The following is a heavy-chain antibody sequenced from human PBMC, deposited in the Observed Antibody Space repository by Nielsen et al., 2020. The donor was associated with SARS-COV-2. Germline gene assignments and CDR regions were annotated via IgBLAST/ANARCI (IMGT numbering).Heavy chain of an antibody. J-gene: IGHJ4*02. CDR1: GFTFSSYW. CDR2: IHWSGGST. V-gene: IGHV3-20*04. CDR3: ARGYSRSSDGIDY. Sequence: GGSLRLSCAASGFTFSSYWMHWVRQAPGKGLEWVSGIHWSGGSTGYAASVKGRFTISRDNAKNSLYLQMNSLRVDDTALYYCARGYSRSSDGIDYWGQGTLVTVSS. D-gene: IGHD6-6*01.